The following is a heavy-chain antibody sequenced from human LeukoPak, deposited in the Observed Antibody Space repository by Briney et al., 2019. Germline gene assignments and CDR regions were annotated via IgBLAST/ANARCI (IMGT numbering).Heavy chain of an antibody. CDR2: IYYSGSN. J-gene: IGHJ6*03. Sequence: SETLSLTCTVSGGSISSSSYYWGWIRQPPGKGLEWSGSIYYSGSNYYNPSLKSLVTISVDTSKNQFSLKLSSVTAADTALYYCAGVYDYDYYYMDVWGKGTTVTVSS. CDR1: GGSISSSSYY. V-gene: IGHV4-39*07. CDR3: AGVYDYDYYYMDV.